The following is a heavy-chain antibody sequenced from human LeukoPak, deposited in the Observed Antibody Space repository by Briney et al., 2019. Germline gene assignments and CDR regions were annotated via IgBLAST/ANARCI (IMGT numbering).Heavy chain of an antibody. CDR3: VRSYDWVFDY. Sequence: SQTLSLTCAISGDSVSRHDLTWDWVRQSPSRGLEWLGRTFYRSKWYNDYAVSVKSRITVSPDTSKNQFPLHLNSVTPEDTAVYYCVRSYDWVFDYWGQGTLVTVSS. CDR1: GDSVSRHDLT. D-gene: IGHD1-1*01. CDR2: TFYRSKWYN. J-gene: IGHJ4*02. V-gene: IGHV6-1*01.